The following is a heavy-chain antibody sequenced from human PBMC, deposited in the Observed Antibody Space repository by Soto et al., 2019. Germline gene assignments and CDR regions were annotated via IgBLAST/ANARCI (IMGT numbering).Heavy chain of an antibody. D-gene: IGHD2-15*01. Sequence: EVQLVESGGGLVKPGGSLRLSCAASGFTFRSYNMNWVRQAPGKGLEWVSYISSSSSYISYADSVKGRFTISRDNAKNSLYLQMNSLRAEDTPLYYCARHSIGGICYSRGPPIDSWGQGTLVTVSS. V-gene: IGHV3-21*01. CDR2: ISSSSSYI. CDR1: GFTFRSYN. CDR3: ARHSIGGICYSRGPPIDS. J-gene: IGHJ4*02.